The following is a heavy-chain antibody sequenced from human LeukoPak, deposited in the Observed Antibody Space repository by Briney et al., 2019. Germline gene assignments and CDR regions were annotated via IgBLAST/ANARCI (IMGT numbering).Heavy chain of an antibody. CDR1: GGTFSSYA. D-gene: IGHD1-1*01. CDR3: AREKGYNWNGQHGMDV. V-gene: IGHV1-69*13. J-gene: IGHJ6*02. CDR2: IIPIFGTA. Sequence: ASVKVSCKASGGTFSSYAISWVRQAPGQGLEWMGGIIPIFGTANYAQKFQGRVTITADESTSTAYMELSSLRSEDTAVYYCAREKGYNWNGQHGMDVWGQGTTVTVSS.